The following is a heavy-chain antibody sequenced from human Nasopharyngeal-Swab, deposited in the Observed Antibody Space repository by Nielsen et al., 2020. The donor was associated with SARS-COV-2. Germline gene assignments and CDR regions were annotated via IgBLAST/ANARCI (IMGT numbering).Heavy chain of an antibody. J-gene: IGHJ6*02. CDR1: GGSISSYY. CDR2: IYYSGST. V-gene: IGHV4-59*08. Sequence: SETLSLTCTVSGGSISSYYWTWIRQPPGKGLEWIGYIYYSGSTNYNPSLKSRVTISVDTSKNQISLKLSSVTAADTAVYYCARLRIAVAGTGESYYYYGMDVWGQGTTVTVSS. D-gene: IGHD6-19*01. CDR3: ARLRIAVAGTGESYYYYGMDV.